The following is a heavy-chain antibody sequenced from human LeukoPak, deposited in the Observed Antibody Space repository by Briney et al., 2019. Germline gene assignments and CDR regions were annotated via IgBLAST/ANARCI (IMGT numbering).Heavy chain of an antibody. CDR2: INHSGST. V-gene: IGHV4-34*01. Sequence: PSETLSLTCAAYGGSFSGYYWSWIRQPPGKGLEWIGEINHSGSTNYNPSLKSRVTISVDTSKNQFSLKLSSVTAADTAVYYCARLVVVAATRFAPRDSDYWGQGTLVTVSS. D-gene: IGHD2-15*01. CDR1: GGSFSGYY. J-gene: IGHJ4*02. CDR3: ARLVVVAATRFAPRDSDY.